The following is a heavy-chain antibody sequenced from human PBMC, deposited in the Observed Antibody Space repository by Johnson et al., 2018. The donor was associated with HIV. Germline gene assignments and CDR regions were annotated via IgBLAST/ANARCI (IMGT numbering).Heavy chain of an antibody. CDR3: AKSDVVVIPEGAFDI. J-gene: IGHJ3*02. CDR2: IKQDGSEA. Sequence: VQLVESGGGVVQPGRSLRLSCAASGFTFSSYWMTWVRQAPGKGLEWVANIKQDGSEAYYVDSVKGRFTITRDNDKKSVYQQMNSLRAEATAVYYCAKSDVVVIPEGAFDIWGQGTMVTVSS. CDR1: GFTFSSYW. V-gene: IGHV3-7*02. D-gene: IGHD2-21*01.